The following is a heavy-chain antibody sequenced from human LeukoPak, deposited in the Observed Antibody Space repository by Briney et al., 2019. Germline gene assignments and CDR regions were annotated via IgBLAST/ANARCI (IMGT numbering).Heavy chain of an antibody. CDR3: ARETYYDFWSGYYPAPFDY. D-gene: IGHD3-3*01. V-gene: IGHV3-74*01. CDR2: INSDGSST. CDR1: GFTFSSYW. Sequence: GGSLRLSCAASGFTFSSYWMHWVRQAPGKGLVWVSRINSDGSSTSYADSVKGRFTISRDNAKNTLHLQMNSLRAEDTAVYYCARETYYDFWSGYYPAPFDYWGQGTLVTVSS. J-gene: IGHJ4*02.